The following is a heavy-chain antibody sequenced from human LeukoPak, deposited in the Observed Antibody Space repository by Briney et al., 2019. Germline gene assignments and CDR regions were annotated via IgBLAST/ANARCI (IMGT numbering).Heavy chain of an antibody. CDR2: ISYDGSNK. J-gene: IGHJ6*02. CDR3: ARGGRDYGMDV. CDR1: GFTFSSYA. Sequence: TGGSLRLSCAASGFTFSSYAMHWVRQAPGKGLEWVAVISYDGSNKYYADSVKGRFTISRDNSKNTLYLQMNSLRAEDTAVYYCARGGRDYGMDVWGQGTTVTVSS. V-gene: IGHV3-30-3*01.